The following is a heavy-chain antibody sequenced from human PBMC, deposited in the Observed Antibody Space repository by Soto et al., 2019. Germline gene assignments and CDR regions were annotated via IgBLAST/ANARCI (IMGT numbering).Heavy chain of an antibody. CDR1: GVSITSFF. CDR3: AADSGGGGRAFDY. J-gene: IGHJ4*02. V-gene: IGHV4-4*07. D-gene: IGHD2-15*01. CDR2: LFIRGTT. Sequence: QVQIQESGPGLVKASDTLSLTCTVSGVSITSFFWNWVRQPAGGPLEWIGRLFIRGTTTYNPSLKSRLILSADTSKNQLSLKLTSVTAADTAVYYCAADSGGGGRAFDYWGQGTLATVSS.